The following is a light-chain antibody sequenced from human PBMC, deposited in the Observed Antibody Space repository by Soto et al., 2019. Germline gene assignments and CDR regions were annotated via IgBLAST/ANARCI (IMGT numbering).Light chain of an antibody. CDR1: SSDVGTYNY. J-gene: IGLJ2*01. V-gene: IGLV2-14*01. Sequence: QSALTQPASVPGSPGQSITISCTGTSSDVGTYNYVSWYQQHPGKAPKLMIYDVSNRPSGVSNRFSGSKSGNTASLTISGLQAEDEADYYCSSHTGSTVVFGGGTQLTVL. CDR2: DVS. CDR3: SSHTGSTVV.